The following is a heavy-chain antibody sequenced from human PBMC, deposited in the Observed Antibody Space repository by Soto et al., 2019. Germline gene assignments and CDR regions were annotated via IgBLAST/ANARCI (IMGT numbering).Heavy chain of an antibody. CDR2: IHPGDSDT. CDR3: TLSYGDSYYYYGMDV. D-gene: IGHD4-17*01. V-gene: IGHV5-51*01. CDR1: GFSFSRYT. Sequence: EMQLVQSGAEVKKSGESLKISCVGSGFSFSRYTVGWVRQVPGKGLEWMGVIHPGDSDTRYSPSFQGQVTISADKSISTAYLQWSSLKASDTAMYYCTLSYGDSYYYYGMDVWGQGTTVTVSS. J-gene: IGHJ6*02.